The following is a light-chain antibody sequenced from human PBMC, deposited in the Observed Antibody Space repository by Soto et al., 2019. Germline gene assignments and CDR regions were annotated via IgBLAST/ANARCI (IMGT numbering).Light chain of an antibody. V-gene: IGKV3-20*01. CDR3: QQYENSPLT. CDR2: RTS. J-gene: IGKJ4*01. Sequence: EIVLTQSPDTLSLSPGERATLSCRASQSVGSSFLAWYQQKPGQAPRLLIYRTSTRATGIPDRFTGSGSGTDFPLTISRLEPADFAAYYCQQYENSPLTFGGGTKVEIK. CDR1: QSVGSSF.